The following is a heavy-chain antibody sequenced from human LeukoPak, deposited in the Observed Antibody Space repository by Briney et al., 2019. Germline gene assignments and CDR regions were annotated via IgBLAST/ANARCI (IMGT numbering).Heavy chain of an antibody. CDR2: IYYSGST. V-gene: IGHV4-39*01. CDR1: GGSISSSSYY. CDR3: ARLVGSSWYVYFDY. D-gene: IGHD6-13*01. J-gene: IGHJ4*02. Sequence: SETLSLTCTVSGGSISSSSYYWGWIRQPPGKGLEWIGSIYYSGSTYYNPSLKSRVTISVDTSKNQFSLKLSSVTAADTAVYYCARLVGSSWYVYFDYWGQGTLVTVSS.